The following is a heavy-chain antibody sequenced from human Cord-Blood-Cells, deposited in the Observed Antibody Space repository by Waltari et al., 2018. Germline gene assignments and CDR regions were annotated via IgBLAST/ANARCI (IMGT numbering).Heavy chain of an antibody. V-gene: IGHV3-48*02. D-gene: IGHD2-21*01. CDR3: ARVAYCGGDCYSTPYQYYFDY. Sequence: EVQLVESGGGLVQPGGSLRLSCAASGFTFSSYSMNSVRQAPGKGLEWVSYISSSSSTIYYADSVKGRFTISRDNAKNSLYLQMNSLRDEDTAVYYCARVAYCGGDCYSTPYQYYFDYWGQGTLVTVSS. CDR2: ISSSSSTI. J-gene: IGHJ4*02. CDR1: GFTFSSYS.